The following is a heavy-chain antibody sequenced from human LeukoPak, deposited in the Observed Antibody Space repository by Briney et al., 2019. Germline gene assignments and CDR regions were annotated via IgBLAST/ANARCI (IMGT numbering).Heavy chain of an antibody. V-gene: IGHV3-48*03. CDR2: IRGSGSTI. CDR1: GFPSSSFE. Sequence: GGSLNSSCEASGFPSSSFEMNWARQAPGKGLEWPSYIRGSGSTIYYADSVKGRFTISRDNAKNSLYLQMNSLRAEDTAVYYCARGYYYYGSGSYYNTFDYWGQGTLVTVSS. CDR3: ARGYYYYGSGSYYNTFDY. J-gene: IGHJ4*02. D-gene: IGHD3-10*01.